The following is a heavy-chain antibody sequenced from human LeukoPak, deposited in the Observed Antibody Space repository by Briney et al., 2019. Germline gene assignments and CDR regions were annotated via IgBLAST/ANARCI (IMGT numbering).Heavy chain of an antibody. CDR1: GFTFSSYW. Sequence: GGSLRLSCAASGFTFSSYWMSWVRQAPGKGLEWVANIKQDGSEKYYVDSVKGRFTISRDNSKNTLYLQMNSLRSDDTAVYYCARDRRGRGFDPWGQGTLVTVSS. J-gene: IGHJ5*02. D-gene: IGHD2-15*01. V-gene: IGHV3-7*03. CDR3: ARDRRGRGFDP. CDR2: IKQDGSEK.